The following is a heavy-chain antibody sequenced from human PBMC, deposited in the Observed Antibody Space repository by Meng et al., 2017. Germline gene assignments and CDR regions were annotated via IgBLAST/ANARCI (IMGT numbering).Heavy chain of an antibody. Sequence: SETLSLTCTVSGGSISSGGYYWSWIRQHPGKGLEWIGYIYYSGSTYYNPSLKSLVTISVDTSKNQFSLKLSSVTAADTAVYYCERQFTVGGYCSGSSCYWGWFDPWGQGTLVTVSS. CDR3: ERQFTVGGYCSGSSCYWGWFDP. J-gene: IGHJ5*02. CDR1: GGSISSGGYY. CDR2: IYYSGST. D-gene: IGHD2-15*01. V-gene: IGHV4-31*01.